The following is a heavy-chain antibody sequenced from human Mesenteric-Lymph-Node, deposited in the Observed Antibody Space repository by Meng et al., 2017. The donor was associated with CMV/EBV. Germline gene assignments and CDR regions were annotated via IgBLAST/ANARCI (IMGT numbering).Heavy chain of an antibody. Sequence: GGSLRLSCAASGFTFSSYGMHWVCQAPGKGLEWVAFIRSDGGNKYYADSVKGRFTISRDNSKNTLYLQMNSLRAEDTAVYYCAKGGRPHFDYWGQGTLVTVSS. CDR3: AKGGRPHFDY. CDR1: GFTFSSYG. CDR2: IRSDGGNK. V-gene: IGHV3-30*02. J-gene: IGHJ4*02. D-gene: IGHD6-6*01.